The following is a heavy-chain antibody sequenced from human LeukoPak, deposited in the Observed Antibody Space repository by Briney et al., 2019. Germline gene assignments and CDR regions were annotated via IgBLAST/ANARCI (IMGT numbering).Heavy chain of an antibody. D-gene: IGHD1-26*01. CDR3: ARDGVGATIGLDY. J-gene: IGHJ4*02. Sequence: GSSVKVSCKASGGTFSSYTISWVRQAPGQGLEWMGRIIPILGIANYAQKFQGRVTITADKSTSTAYMELSSLRSEDTAVYYCARDGVGATIGLDYWGQGTLVTVSS. V-gene: IGHV1-69*04. CDR2: IIPILGIA. CDR1: GGTFSSYT.